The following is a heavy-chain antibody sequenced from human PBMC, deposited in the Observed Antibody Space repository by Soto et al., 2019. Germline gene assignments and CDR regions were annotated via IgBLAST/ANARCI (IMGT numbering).Heavy chain of an antibody. V-gene: IGHV4-59*01. D-gene: IGHD6-6*01. CDR3: ARGSDAARPVDY. CDR1: GGSISSYY. J-gene: IGHJ4*02. CDR2: IYYSGST. Sequence: PSETLSLTCTVSGGSISSYYRSWIRQPTGKGLEWIWYIYYSGSTNYIPSLKSRVTISVDTSKNKFSLKLSSVNAADTAVYYCARGSDAARPVDYWGQGTLVTVSS.